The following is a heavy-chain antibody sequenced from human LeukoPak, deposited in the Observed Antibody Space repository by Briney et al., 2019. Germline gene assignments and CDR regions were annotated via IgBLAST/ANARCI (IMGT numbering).Heavy chain of an antibody. CDR3: ARDHGDGYSDY. CDR1: GGSISLYY. J-gene: IGHJ4*02. CDR2: IYYSGST. Sequence: SETLSLTCTVSGGSISLYYWSWIRQLPGKGLEWIGYIYYSGSTNYNPSLKSRVSISLDTSKNQFSLKLSSVTAADTAVYYCARDHGDGYSDYWGQGTLVTVSS. D-gene: IGHD5-24*01. V-gene: IGHV4-59*12.